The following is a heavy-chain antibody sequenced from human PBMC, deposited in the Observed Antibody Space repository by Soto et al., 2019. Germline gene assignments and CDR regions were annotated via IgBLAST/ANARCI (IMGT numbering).Heavy chain of an antibody. V-gene: IGHV3-13*01. J-gene: IGHJ6*02. CDR1: GFTFSSYD. D-gene: IGHD5-12*01. CDR2: IGTAGDT. CDR3: ARDRDSGYVFQGLGGMDV. Sequence: GGSLRLSCAASGFTFSSYDMHWVRQATGKGLEWVSAIGTAGDTYYPGSVKGRFTISRENAKNSLYLQMNSLRAEDTAVYYCARDRDSGYVFQGLGGMDVWGQGTTVTVSS.